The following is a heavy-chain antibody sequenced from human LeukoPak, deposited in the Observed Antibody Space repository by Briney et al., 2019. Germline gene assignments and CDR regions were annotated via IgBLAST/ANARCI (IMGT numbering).Heavy chain of an antibody. CDR2: ISGSGGST. D-gene: IGHD6-13*01. J-gene: IGHJ4*02. V-gene: IGHV3-23*01. CDR1: GFTFSSYA. CDR3: AKIRSSWYEGDY. Sequence: GGSLRLSCAASGFTFSSYAMSWVRQAPGKGLEWVSAISGSGGSTYYADSVKGRFTISRDNSKNTLYLQMNSLGAEDTAVYYCAKIRSSWYEGDYWGQGTLVTVSS.